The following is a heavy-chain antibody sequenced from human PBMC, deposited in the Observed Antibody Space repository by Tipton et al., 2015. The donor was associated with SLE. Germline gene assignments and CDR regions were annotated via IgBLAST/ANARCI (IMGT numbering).Heavy chain of an antibody. CDR3: ARLRLTGDLWYFDL. Sequence: TLSLTCTVSGVSISSGGYYWNWSRQHPEKDLEWIGYIYYTGNNYYNPALKGRVAMSIDTSKNQVSLRLNSVTAADTAVYYCARLRLTGDLWYFDLWCRGTLVTVSS. V-gene: IGHV4-31*03. D-gene: IGHD7-27*01. J-gene: IGHJ2*01. CDR2: IYYTGNN. CDR1: GVSISSGGYY.